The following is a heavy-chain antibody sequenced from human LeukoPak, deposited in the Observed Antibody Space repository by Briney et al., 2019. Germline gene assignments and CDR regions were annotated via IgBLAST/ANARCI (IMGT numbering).Heavy chain of an antibody. CDR2: IYYSGST. J-gene: IGHJ4*02. CDR1: GGSISSGDYY. Sequence: PSETLSLTCTVSGGSISSGDYYWSWIRQPPGKGLEWIGYIYYSGSTYYNPSLKSRVTISVDTSKNQFSLKLSSVTAADTAVYYCARRPRAVAGSTFDYWGQGTLVTVSS. D-gene: IGHD6-19*01. CDR3: ARRPRAVAGSTFDY. V-gene: IGHV4-30-4*01.